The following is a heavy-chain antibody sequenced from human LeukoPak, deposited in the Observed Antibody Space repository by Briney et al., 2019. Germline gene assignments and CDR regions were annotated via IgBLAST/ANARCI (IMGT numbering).Heavy chain of an antibody. D-gene: IGHD1-7*01. J-gene: IGHJ6*03. CDR3: AAYNWNYGAYYYYMDV. CDR2: IYYSGST. Sequence: SETLSLTCTVSGGSISSYYWSWIRQPPGKGLEWIGYIYYSGSTNYNPSLKSRVTISVDTSKNQFSLKLSSVTAADTAVYYCAAYNWNYGAYYYYMDVWGKGTTVTVSS. CDR1: GGSISSYY. V-gene: IGHV4-59*12.